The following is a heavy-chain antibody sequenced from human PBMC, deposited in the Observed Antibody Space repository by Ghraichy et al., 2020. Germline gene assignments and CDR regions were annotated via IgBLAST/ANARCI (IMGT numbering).Heavy chain of an antibody. D-gene: IGHD5-12*01. CDR1: GFTFSSYA. Sequence: GGSLRLSCAASGFTFSSYAMHWVRQAPGKGLEWVALISYDATNKYYADSVKGRFTISRDNSKNKLYLQMNSLRAEDTAVYYCAKDRYSGHDPYDYWGQGTLVTVSS. CDR2: ISYDATNK. CDR3: AKDRYSGHDPYDY. J-gene: IGHJ4*02. V-gene: IGHV3-30*18.